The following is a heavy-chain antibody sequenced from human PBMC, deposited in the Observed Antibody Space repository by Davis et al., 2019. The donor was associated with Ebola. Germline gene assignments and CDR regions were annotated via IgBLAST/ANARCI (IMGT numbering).Heavy chain of an antibody. CDR1: GGSISSYY. CDR3: AREHSGSLY. V-gene: IGHV4-59*12. J-gene: IGHJ4*02. CDR2: IYYSGST. D-gene: IGHD1-26*01. Sequence: SETLSLTCTVSGGSISSYYWSWIRQPPGKGLEWIGYIYYSGSTYYNPSLKSRVTISVDRSKNQFSLQLNSVTPEDTAVYYCAREHSGSLYWGQGTLVTVSS.